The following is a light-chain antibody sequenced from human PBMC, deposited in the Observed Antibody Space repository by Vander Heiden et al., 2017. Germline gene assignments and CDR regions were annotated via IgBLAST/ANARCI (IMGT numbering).Light chain of an antibody. CDR1: TSNIGSYH. CDR3: GTWDDSLNGWV. J-gene: IGLJ3*02. Sequence: QSVLTQPPSASGTPGQRLIISCSGRTSNIGSYHVNWYHQLPGRAPKLLIYNNNQRPSGVPDRFSGSRSGTSASLAISGLQSEDEADYYCGTWDDSLNGWVFGGGTKLTVL. CDR2: NNN. V-gene: IGLV1-44*01.